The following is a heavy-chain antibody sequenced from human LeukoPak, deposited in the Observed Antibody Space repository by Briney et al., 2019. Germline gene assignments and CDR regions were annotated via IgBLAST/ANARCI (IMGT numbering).Heavy chain of an antibody. Sequence: GGSLRLSCAASEFSVGSNYMTWVRQAPGKGLEWVSLIYSGGSTYYADSVKGRFTISRDNSKNTLYLQMNSLRAEDTAVYYCAKVRYSSSWPTIDYWGQGTLVTVSS. D-gene: IGHD6-13*01. V-gene: IGHV3-66*02. CDR2: IYSGGST. CDR1: EFSVGSNY. J-gene: IGHJ4*02. CDR3: AKVRYSSSWPTIDY.